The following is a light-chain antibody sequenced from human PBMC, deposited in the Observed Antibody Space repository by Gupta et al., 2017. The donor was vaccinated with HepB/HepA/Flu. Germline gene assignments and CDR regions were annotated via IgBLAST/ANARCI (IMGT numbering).Light chain of an antibody. CDR3: SAWDSSLSAQV. Sequence: QAGLTQPPSVSKGLRQTATLTCTGNRNNVGNQGAAWLQRHQGHPPKLLSYRNNNRPSGISERFSASRSGNTASLTITGLQPEDEADYYCSAWDSSLSAQVFGGGTKLTVL. CDR1: RNNVGNQG. J-gene: IGLJ2*01. V-gene: IGLV10-54*04. CDR2: RNN.